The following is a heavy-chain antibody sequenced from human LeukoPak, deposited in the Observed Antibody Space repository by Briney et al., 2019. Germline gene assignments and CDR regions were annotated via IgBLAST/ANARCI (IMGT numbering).Heavy chain of an antibody. CDR2: IKSDGSER. J-gene: IGHJ3*02. Sequence: GGSLRLSCAASGFTFNNYWMSWVRQAPGKGLQWVANIKSDGSERFYVDSVKGRLSISRDNTKKSLYLQMNSLRGEDTGVYYCARGDFSENGYYVDAFDIWGRGTTVIVSS. CDR3: ARGDFSENGYYVDAFDI. D-gene: IGHD3-10*02. V-gene: IGHV3-7*01. CDR1: GFTFNNYW.